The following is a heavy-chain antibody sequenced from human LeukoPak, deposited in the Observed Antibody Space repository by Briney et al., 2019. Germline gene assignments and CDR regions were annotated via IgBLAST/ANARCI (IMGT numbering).Heavy chain of an antibody. CDR2: TYYSGSA. Sequence: SSETLSLTCTVSGGSTSTYYWNWIRQSPGKGLEWIGYTYYSGSANYNPSLKSRVTISIDTSKNQFSLRLSSVTAADTAVYYCAGSFGSGNYFEHWGQGTPVIVSS. D-gene: IGHD3-10*01. V-gene: IGHV4-59*01. CDR3: AGSFGSGNYFEH. J-gene: IGHJ4*02. CDR1: GGSTSTYY.